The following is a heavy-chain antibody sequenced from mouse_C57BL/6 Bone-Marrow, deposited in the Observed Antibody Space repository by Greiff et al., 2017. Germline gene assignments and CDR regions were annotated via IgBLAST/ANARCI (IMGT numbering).Heavy chain of an antibody. CDR1: GYAFSSSW. CDR2: IYPGDGDT. Sequence: QVQLKESGPELVKPGASVKISCKASGYAFSSSWMNWVKQRPGKGLEWIGRIYPGDGDTNYNGKFKGKATLTADKSSSTAYMQLCSLTSEDSAVYFCARVYGSSSWFAYWGQGTLVTVSA. D-gene: IGHD1-1*01. V-gene: IGHV1-82*01. CDR3: ARVYGSSSWFAY. J-gene: IGHJ3*01.